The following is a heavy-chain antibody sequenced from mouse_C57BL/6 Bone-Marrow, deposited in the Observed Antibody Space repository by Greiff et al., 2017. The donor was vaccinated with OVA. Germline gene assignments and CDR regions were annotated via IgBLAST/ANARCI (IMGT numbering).Heavy chain of an antibody. Sequence: EVKLMESGGGLVQPGGSLKLSCAASGFTFSDYGMAWVRQAPRKGPEWVAFISNLAYSIYYADTVTGRFTISSENAKNTLYLEMSSLRSEDTAMYYCARIDGAWFAYWGQGTLVTVSA. CDR1: GFTFSDYG. CDR2: ISNLAYSI. CDR3: ARIDGAWFAY. D-gene: IGHD2-3*01. J-gene: IGHJ3*01. V-gene: IGHV5-15*01.